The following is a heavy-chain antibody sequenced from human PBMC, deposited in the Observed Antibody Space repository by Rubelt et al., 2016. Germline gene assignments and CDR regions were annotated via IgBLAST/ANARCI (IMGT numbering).Heavy chain of an antibody. CDR2: ISGSGTST. Sequence: EIQLVESGGGWVQPGGSLRLSCAASGFTFTTHGMSWVRQAPGKGLEWVSAISGSGTSTYYADSVKGRFTISRDNSKNTLYLQMDSLRTEDTAVYYCARAPDPGSGHYPYYFDYWGQGTLVTVSS. J-gene: IGHJ4*02. D-gene: IGHD3-22*01. CDR1: GFTFTTHG. CDR3: ARAPDPGSGHYPYYFDY. V-gene: IGHV3-23*04.